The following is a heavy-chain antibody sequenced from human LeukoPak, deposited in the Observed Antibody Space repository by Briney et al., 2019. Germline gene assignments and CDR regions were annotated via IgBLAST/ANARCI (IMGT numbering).Heavy chain of an antibody. CDR1: GFTFSSYG. V-gene: IGHV3-30*18. Sequence: GGSLRLSCAASGFTFSSYGMHWVRQAPGKGLEWVAVISYDGSNKYYADSVKGRFTISRDISKNTLYLQMNSLRAGDTAVYYCAKDQDRVTTVPYYFDYWGQGTLVTVSS. CDR3: AKDQDRVTTVPYYFDY. J-gene: IGHJ4*02. CDR2: ISYDGSNK. D-gene: IGHD4-17*01.